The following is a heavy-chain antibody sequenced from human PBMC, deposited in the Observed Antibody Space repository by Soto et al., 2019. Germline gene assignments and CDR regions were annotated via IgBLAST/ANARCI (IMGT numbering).Heavy chain of an antibody. D-gene: IGHD3-10*01. CDR3: ARAVPYGSGSYREINYYGMDV. CDR1: GGSISSSSYY. V-gene: IGHV4-39*07. CDR2: IYYSGST. Sequence: PSETLSLTCTVSGGSISSSSYYWGWIRQPPGKGLEWIGSIYYSGSTYYNPSLKSRVTISVDTSKNQFSLKLSSVTAADTAVYYCARAVPYGSGSYREINYYGMDVWGQGTTVTVSS. J-gene: IGHJ6*02.